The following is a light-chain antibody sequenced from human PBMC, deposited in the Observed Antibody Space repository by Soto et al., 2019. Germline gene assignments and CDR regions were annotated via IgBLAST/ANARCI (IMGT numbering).Light chain of an antibody. CDR2: AAS. J-gene: IGKJ5*01. Sequence: DIQMTQSPSSLSASVGDRVTITCRASESISRHLNWYQQKPGKAPNLLIYAASTLQNGVPSRFSGSGSGTDFALTISSLQPEDFATYSCQQSYSTLSSSFGQGTRREIK. CDR1: ESISRH. CDR3: QQSYSTLSSS. V-gene: IGKV1-39*01.